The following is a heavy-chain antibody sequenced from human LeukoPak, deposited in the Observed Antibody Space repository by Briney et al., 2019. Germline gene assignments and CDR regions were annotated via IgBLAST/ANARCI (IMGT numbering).Heavy chain of an antibody. V-gene: IGHV3-23*01. D-gene: IGHD3-10*01. J-gene: IGHJ6*03. Sequence: GGSLRLSCAASGFTFSSYAMSWVRQAPGKGLEWDSAISGSGGSTYYADSVKGRFTISRDNSKNTLYLQMNSLRAEDTAVYYCAKARRLIRFAYMDVWGKGTTVTVSS. CDR3: AKARRLIRFAYMDV. CDR2: ISGSGGST. CDR1: GFTFSSYA.